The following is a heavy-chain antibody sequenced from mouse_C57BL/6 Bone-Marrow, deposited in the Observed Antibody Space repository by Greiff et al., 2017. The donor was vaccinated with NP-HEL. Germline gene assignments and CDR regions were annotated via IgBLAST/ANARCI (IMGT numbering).Heavy chain of an antibody. V-gene: IGHV1-72*01. CDR3: ASSATTVEDY. D-gene: IGHD1-1*01. Sequence: QVQLQQPGAELVKPGASVKLSCKASGYTFTSYWMHWVKQRPGRGLEWLGRIDPNSGGTKYNEKFKSKATLTVDKPSSTAYMQLSSLTSADSSVYYCASSATTVEDYWGQGTTLTVSS. J-gene: IGHJ2*01. CDR1: GYTFTSYW. CDR2: IDPNSGGT.